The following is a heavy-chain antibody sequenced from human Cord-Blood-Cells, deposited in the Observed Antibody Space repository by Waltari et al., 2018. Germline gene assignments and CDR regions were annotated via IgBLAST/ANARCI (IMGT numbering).Heavy chain of an antibody. CDR1: GFTFSSHW. CDR3: ARSRAEGLDFDY. Sequence: EVQLVESGGGLVQPGGSLRLSCAASGFTFSSHWMSWVRQAPGKGLEWVANIKQDGSEKYYVDSVKGRFTISRDNAKNSLYLQMNSLRAEDTAVYYCARSRAEGLDFDYWGQGTLVTVSS. V-gene: IGHV3-7*05. CDR2: IKQDGSEK. J-gene: IGHJ4*02.